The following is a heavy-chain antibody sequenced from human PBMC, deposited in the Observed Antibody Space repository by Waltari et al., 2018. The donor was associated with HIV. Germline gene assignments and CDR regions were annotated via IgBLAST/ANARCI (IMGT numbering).Heavy chain of an antibody. CDR2: ISSSSSHI. Sequence: EVQLVESGGGLVQPGGSLRLSCAASGFTFSSSSMNWVRQAPGKGLEWVSYISSSSSHIYYANSVKGRFTISRDNAKNALYLQMNSLRAEDTAVYYCARVPRSPDHIVVVPRTFDIWGQGTMVTVSS. J-gene: IGHJ3*02. CDR3: ARVPRSPDHIVVVPRTFDI. CDR1: GFTFSSSS. V-gene: IGHV3-48*01. D-gene: IGHD2-2*01.